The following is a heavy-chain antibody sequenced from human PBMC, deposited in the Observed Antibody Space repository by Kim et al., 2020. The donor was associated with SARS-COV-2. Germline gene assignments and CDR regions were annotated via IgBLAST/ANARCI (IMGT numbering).Heavy chain of an antibody. V-gene: IGHV6-1*01. D-gene: IGHD3-22*01. CDR2: TYYRSKWYN. J-gene: IGHJ5*02. Sequence: SQTLSLTCAISGDSVSSNSAAWNWIRQSPSRGLEWLGRTYYRSKWYNDYAVSVKSRITINPDTSKNQFSLQLNSVTPEDTAVYYCARGYYDSSGYFEVPYNWFDPWGQGTLVTVSS. CDR1: GDSVSSNSAA. CDR3: ARGYYDSSGYFEVPYNWFDP.